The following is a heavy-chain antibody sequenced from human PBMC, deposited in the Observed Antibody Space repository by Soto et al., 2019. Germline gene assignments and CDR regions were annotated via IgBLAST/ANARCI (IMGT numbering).Heavy chain of an antibody. CDR1: GFTFSSYA. CDR3: ASLTYSSSYGYDY. Sequence: GGSLRLSCAASGFTFSSYAMHWVRQAPGKGLEWVAVISYDGSNKYYADSVKGRFTISRDNSKNTLYLQMNSLRAEDTAVYYCASLTYSSSYGYDYWSRGTLVTVSS. CDR2: ISYDGSNK. D-gene: IGHD6-6*01. V-gene: IGHV3-30-3*01. J-gene: IGHJ4*02.